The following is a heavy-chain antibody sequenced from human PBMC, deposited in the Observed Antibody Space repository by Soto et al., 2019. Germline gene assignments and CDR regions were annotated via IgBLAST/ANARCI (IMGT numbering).Heavy chain of an antibody. Sequence: SGPTLVNPTQTLTLTCTFSGFSLSTSGVGVGWIRQPPGKALEWLALIYWNDDKRYSPSLKSRLTITKDTSKNQVVLTMTNMDPVDTATYYCAHRAMVRLVDYYYYGMDVWGQGTTVTVSS. CDR1: GFSLSTSGVG. J-gene: IGHJ6*02. CDR2: IYWNDDK. CDR3: AHRAMVRLVDYYYYGMDV. D-gene: IGHD3-10*01. V-gene: IGHV2-5*01.